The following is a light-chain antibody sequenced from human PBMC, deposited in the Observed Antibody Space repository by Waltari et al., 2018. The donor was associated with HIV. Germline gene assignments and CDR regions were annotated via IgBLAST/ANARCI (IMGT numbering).Light chain of an antibody. CDR3: CSGGNNNILV. Sequence: QFALAQPRSVSGSPGQSVSISCTGSNSDVANFNYVSWYQQHPGKVPKLIIYDVTKRPSGVPNRFSGSKSGNTASLTISGLQADDEADYYCCSGGNNNILVFGGGTKVTVL. CDR1: NSDVANFNY. J-gene: IGLJ3*02. CDR2: DVT. V-gene: IGLV2-11*01.